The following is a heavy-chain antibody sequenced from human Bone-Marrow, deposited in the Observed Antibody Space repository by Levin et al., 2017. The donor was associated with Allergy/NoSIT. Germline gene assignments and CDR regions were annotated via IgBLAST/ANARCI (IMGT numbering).Heavy chain of an antibody. CDR2: ISSHSSSI. Sequence: GGSLRLSCAASGFTFSNSTMNWVRQAPGKGLEWVSSISSHSSSIYYADSVKGRFTISRDNAKNSLYLQMNSLGAEDTAVYYCVREKFASISLDYWGQGTPVTVSS. CDR1: GFTFSNST. J-gene: IGHJ4*02. V-gene: IGHV3-21*01. CDR3: VREKFASISLDY.